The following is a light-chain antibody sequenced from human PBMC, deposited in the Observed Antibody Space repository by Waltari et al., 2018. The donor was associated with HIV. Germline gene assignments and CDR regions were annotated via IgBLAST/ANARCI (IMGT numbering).Light chain of an antibody. CDR3: QQYYSRPWN. CDR1: QSVVYSCNNRNH. J-gene: IGKJ3*01. Sequence: DIVMTKSPDSLTVSLGERATINCESSQSVVYSCNNRNHIVWYQKKRGQPHRLLIYWESTRESGVPDRFSGSGSGKDYTLTISSLQAEDVAVYYCQQYYSRPWNFGPGTKVDIK. V-gene: IGKV4-1*01. CDR2: WES.